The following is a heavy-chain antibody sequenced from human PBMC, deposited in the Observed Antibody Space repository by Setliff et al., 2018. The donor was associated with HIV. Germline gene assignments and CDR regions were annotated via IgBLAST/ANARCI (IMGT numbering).Heavy chain of an antibody. CDR1: GFTFSNAW. Sequence: GGSLRLSCAASGFTFSNAWMSWVRQAPGKGLEWVGRIKDKIDHGTTDYAAPVKGRFTISRDDSKSIAYLQMNSLKIEDTAVYYCTRCGPLHCDAFDIWGQGTMVTVSS. CDR3: TRCGPLHCDAFDI. J-gene: IGHJ3*02. CDR2: IKDKIDHGTT. D-gene: IGHD2-21*01. V-gene: IGHV3-15*01.